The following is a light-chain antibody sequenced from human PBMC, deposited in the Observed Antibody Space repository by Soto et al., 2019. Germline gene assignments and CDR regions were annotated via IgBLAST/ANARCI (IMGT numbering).Light chain of an antibody. J-gene: IGLJ1*01. CDR1: SSDVGGYNY. CDR3: SSYTTSNTRQIV. Sequence: QSVLTQPASVSGSPGQSITICCTGTSSDVGGYNYVSWYQHHPGKAPKLIIYDVSNRPSGVSNRFSGSKSGNTASLTISGLQPEDEADYYCSSYTTSNTRQIVFGTGTKVTAL. V-gene: IGLV2-14*03. CDR2: DVS.